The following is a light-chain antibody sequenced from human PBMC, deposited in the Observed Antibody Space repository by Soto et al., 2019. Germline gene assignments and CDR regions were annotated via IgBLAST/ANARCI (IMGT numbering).Light chain of an antibody. CDR2: SAY. CDR3: LQDYNYAWT. CDR1: QDIGNK. Sequence: ASQMTQSPSSLSASVGDRVSITCRACQDIGNKLGWFQQKPGKAPELLIYSAYKLQIGVPSRFSGSGSGTDFTLTISSLQPEDFATYYCLQDYNYAWTFGQGTKVDIK. V-gene: IGKV1-6*02. J-gene: IGKJ1*01.